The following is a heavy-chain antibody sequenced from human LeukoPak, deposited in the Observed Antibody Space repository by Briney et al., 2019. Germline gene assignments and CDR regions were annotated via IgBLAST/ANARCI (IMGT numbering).Heavy chain of an antibody. CDR3: AKDPRSGWYY. Sequence: SVKVSCKASGGTFSSSAISWVRQAPGQGLEWLGGIIPIFGTANYAQKFQGRVTITADESTSTAYMELSSLRSEDTAVYYCAKDPRSGWYYWGQGTLVTVSS. J-gene: IGHJ4*02. CDR2: IIPIFGTA. V-gene: IGHV1-69*13. D-gene: IGHD6-19*01. CDR1: GGTFSSSA.